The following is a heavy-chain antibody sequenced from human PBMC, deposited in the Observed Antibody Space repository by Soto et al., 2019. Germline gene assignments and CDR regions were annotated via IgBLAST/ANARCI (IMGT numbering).Heavy chain of an antibody. D-gene: IGHD6-13*01. CDR3: AKGSGSSWSIYYYYYGMDV. CDR1: GFTFSSYA. J-gene: IGHJ6*02. V-gene: IGHV3-23*01. Sequence: PGGSLRLSCAASGFTFSSYAMSWVRQAPGKGLEWVSAISGSGGSTYYADSVKGRFTISRDNSKNTLYLQMNSLRAEDMAVYYCAKGSGSSWSIYYYYYGMDVWGQGTTVTVSS. CDR2: ISGSGGST.